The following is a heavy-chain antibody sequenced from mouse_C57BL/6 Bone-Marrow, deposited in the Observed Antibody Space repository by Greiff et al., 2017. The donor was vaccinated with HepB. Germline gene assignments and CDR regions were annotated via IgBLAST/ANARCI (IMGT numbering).Heavy chain of an antibody. CDR3: ARYYYGSIAMDY. J-gene: IGHJ4*01. Sequence: EVMLVESGGGLVQPGGSLSLSCAASGFTFTDYYMSWVRQPPGKALEWLGFITNKANGYTTEYSASVKGRFTISRDNSQSILYLQMNALRAEDSATYYCARYYYGSIAMDYWGQGTSVTVSS. CDR2: ITNKANGYTT. D-gene: IGHD1-1*01. CDR1: GFTFTDYY. V-gene: IGHV7-3*01.